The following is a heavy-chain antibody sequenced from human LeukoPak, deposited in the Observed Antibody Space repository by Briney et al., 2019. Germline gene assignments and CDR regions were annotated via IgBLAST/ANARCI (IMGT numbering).Heavy chain of an antibody. CDR2: INPNSGGT. V-gene: IGHV1-2*06. CDR1: GYAFTGYY. D-gene: IGHD6-19*01. J-gene: IGHJ4*02. CDR3: ARGAVAGTNDY. Sequence: ASVKVSCKASGYAFTGYYMHWVRQAPGQGLEWMGRINPNSGGTNYAQKFQGRVTMTRDTSTSTVYMELSSLRSEDTAVYYCARGAVAGTNDYWGQGTLVTVSS.